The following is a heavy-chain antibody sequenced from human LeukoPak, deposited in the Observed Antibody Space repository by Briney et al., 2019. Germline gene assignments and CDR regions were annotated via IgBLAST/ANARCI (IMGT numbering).Heavy chain of an antibody. D-gene: IGHD3-22*01. Sequence: GESLKISCKGSGYSFTSYWIGWVRQMPGKGLEWMGIIYPGDSDTRYSPSFQGQVTISADKSISTAYLQWSSLKASDTAMYYCARHYKAYYYDSSGLDYWGQGTLVTVSS. J-gene: IGHJ4*02. CDR2: IYPGDSDT. V-gene: IGHV5-51*01. CDR1: GYSFTSYW. CDR3: ARHYKAYYYDSSGLDY.